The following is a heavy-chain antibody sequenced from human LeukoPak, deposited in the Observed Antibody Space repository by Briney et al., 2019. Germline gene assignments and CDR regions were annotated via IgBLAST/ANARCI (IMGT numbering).Heavy chain of an antibody. D-gene: IGHD4-11*01. Sequence: SQTLSLTCTVSGGSISSGSYYWSWIRQPAGKGLERIGRIYTSGSTNYNPSLKSRVTISVDTSKSQFSLKLSSVTAADTAVYYCARYGSNYEDAFDIWGQGTMVTVSS. V-gene: IGHV4-61*02. CDR3: ARYGSNYEDAFDI. CDR2: IYTSGST. J-gene: IGHJ3*02. CDR1: GGSISSGSYY.